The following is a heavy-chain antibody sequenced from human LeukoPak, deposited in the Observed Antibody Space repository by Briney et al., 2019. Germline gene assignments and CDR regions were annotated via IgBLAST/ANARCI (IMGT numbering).Heavy chain of an antibody. CDR1: GFMFSIYN. CDR2: ITNSGSPI. D-gene: IGHD6-13*01. J-gene: IGHJ4*02. Sequence: GGSLILSCTTSGFMFSIYNMNWVRQAPGKGLEWISFITNSGSPIYYADSVRGRFTVSRDRAKNSLYLQMSSLRDEDTAVYYCARGRTSSWYFDYWGQGTLVTVSS. V-gene: IGHV3-48*02. CDR3: ARGRTSSWYFDY.